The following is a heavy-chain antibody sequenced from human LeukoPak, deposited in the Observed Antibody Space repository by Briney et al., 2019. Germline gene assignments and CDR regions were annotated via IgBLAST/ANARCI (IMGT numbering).Heavy chain of an antibody. V-gene: IGHV1-8*01. CDR2: MNHDSGKT. CDR3: ARAVRNQLLLGY. Sequence: GASVRVSCKASGYTFSTYDVTGVRQAPGQGLEWMGWMNHDSGKTGYAQKLKVRVTMTRNASISSVYMELSSLRSEDTAVYFCARAVRNQLLLGYWGQGTLITVSS. J-gene: IGHJ4*02. D-gene: IGHD2-2*01. CDR1: GYTFSTYD.